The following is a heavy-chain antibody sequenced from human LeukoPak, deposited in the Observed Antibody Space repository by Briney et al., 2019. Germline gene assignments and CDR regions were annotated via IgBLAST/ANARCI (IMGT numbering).Heavy chain of an antibody. CDR2: IHHSGGT. Sequence: SETLSLTCAVSGYPISSGYYWGWIRPPPGEGLEWIGSIHHSGGTYYNPSLKSRLTVSVDTSKNQFSLKLSSVTAADTATYYCGLSKLGIAVAGPIDYWGQGTLVTVSS. CDR1: GYPISSGYY. V-gene: IGHV4-38-2*01. CDR3: GLSKLGIAVAGPIDY. J-gene: IGHJ4*01. D-gene: IGHD6-19*01.